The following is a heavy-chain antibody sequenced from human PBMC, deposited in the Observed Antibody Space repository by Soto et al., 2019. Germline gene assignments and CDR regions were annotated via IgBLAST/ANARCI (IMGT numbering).Heavy chain of an antibody. CDR3: VRLKEYSGFADVDS. CDR2: VRSQTYGGAS. Sequence: PGLPMRVSCAAAGCNIGDSGRSWFSKAPGKGLEWVGFVRSQTYGGASEYAASVKGRFTTSRDDSRGIAYLQMNSLRIEDTAVYFCVRLKEYSGFADVDSWGQGALVTVSS. D-gene: IGHD1-26*01. CDR1: GCNIGDSG. V-gene: IGHV3-49*03. J-gene: IGHJ4*02.